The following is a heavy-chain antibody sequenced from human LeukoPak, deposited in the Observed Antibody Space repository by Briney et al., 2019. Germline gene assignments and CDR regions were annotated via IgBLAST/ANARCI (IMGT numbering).Heavy chain of an antibody. CDR3: ARSRSNSRTDFEY. V-gene: IGHV4-39*07. D-gene: IGHD3/OR15-3a*01. Sequence: KSSETLSLTCTVSGDSISTSNFHWGWIRQPPGKGLEWIGSLDYSGTTYYNPSLNTRVTLSVDTSKNQISLGLISVTDADRAVYYCARSRSNSRTDFEYWGQGTLVTVSS. J-gene: IGHJ4*02. CDR2: LDYSGTT. CDR1: GDSISTSNFH.